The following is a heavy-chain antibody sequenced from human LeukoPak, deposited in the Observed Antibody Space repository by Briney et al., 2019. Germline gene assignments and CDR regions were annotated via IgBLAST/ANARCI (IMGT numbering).Heavy chain of an antibody. J-gene: IGHJ3*02. V-gene: IGHV1-18*01. CDR3: ARDIEFGAFDI. CDR1: GYTFTSYG. CDR2: ISAYNGHT. Sequence: ASVKVSCKASGYTFTSYGISWVRQAPGQGLEWMGWISAYNGHTNYAQKFQGRVTTTTDTSTSTAYMELRSLRSDDTAVYYCARDIEFGAFDIWGQGTMVTVSS. D-gene: IGHD1-26*01.